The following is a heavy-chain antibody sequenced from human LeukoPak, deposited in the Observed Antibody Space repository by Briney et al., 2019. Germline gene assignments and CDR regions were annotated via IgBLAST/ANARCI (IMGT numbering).Heavy chain of an antibody. CDR3: AREHVTTVTSFYDY. Sequence: ASMKVSCKASGYTFTKYDIHWVRQAPGQRLEWMGWISAGSGNTKYSQTFQGRVTFTRGTSASTAYMELRSLRSEDTAVYYCAREHVTTVTSFYDYWGQGTLVTVSS. CDR1: GYTFTKYD. J-gene: IGHJ4*02. V-gene: IGHV1-3*01. D-gene: IGHD4-11*01. CDR2: ISAGSGNT.